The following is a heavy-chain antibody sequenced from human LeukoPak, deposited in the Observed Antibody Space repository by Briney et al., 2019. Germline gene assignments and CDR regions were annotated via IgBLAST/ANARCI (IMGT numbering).Heavy chain of an antibody. CDR1: GYTFTSYG. D-gene: IGHD6-19*01. CDR2: ISAYNGNT. Sequence: ASVKVCCKASGYTFTSYGISWVRQAPGQGLEWMGWISAYNGNTNYAQKLQGRVTMTTDTSTSTAYMELRSLRSDDTAVYYCARAGSSGWHPSQPFDYWGQGTLVTVSS. J-gene: IGHJ4*02. V-gene: IGHV1-18*01. CDR3: ARAGSSGWHPSQPFDY.